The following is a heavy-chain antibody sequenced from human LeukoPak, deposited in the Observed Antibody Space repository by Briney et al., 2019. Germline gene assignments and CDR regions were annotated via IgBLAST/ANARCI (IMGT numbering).Heavy chain of an antibody. V-gene: IGHV3-23*01. CDR2: IIISGGST. D-gene: IGHD3-10*01. J-gene: IGHJ6*02. CDR1: GFTFSSYA. Sequence: PGGSLRLSCAASGFTFSSYAMSWVRQAPGKGLEWVSGIIISGGSTYYADSVKGRFTISRDNSKNTLYLQMNSLRAEDTAVYYCAKCTANSRNYGSGSYLYYYYGMDVWGQGTTVTVSS. CDR3: AKCTANSRNYGSGSYLYYYYGMDV.